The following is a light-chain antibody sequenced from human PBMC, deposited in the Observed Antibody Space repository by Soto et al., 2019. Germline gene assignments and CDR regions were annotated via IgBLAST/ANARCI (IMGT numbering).Light chain of an antibody. CDR3: SSYTSSSILYV. Sequence: QSALTQPASVSGSPGQSITISCTGTSSDVGGYNYVSWYQQHPGKAPKLMIYDVSNRPSGVSNRFSGSKSGNTASLTITGFQAEDEAVYYCSSYTSSSILYVFGTGPKVTVL. CDR2: DVS. J-gene: IGLJ1*01. CDR1: SSDVGGYNY. V-gene: IGLV2-14*01.